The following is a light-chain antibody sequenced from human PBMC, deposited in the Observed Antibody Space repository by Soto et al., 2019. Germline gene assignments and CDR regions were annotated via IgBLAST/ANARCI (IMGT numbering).Light chain of an antibody. CDR2: GAS. V-gene: IGKV3-20*01. Sequence: EIVLTQSPGTLSLSPGERATLSCRASQSVSSTFLAWYQQKPGQAPRLLIHGASTRATGIHDRFSGSGSGKDFTLTISRLKPEDFAVYYCQQYGSSPMYTFGQGTRLEIK. J-gene: IGKJ2*01. CDR3: QQYGSSPMYT. CDR1: QSVSSTF.